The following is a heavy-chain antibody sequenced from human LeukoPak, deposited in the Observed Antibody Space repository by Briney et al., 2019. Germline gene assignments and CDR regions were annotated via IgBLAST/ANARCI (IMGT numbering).Heavy chain of an antibody. CDR3: ARFSIYDILTGYEPFDY. CDR1: GGSIRSYY. Sequence: SETLSLTCTVSGGSIRSYYWSWIRQPPGKELEWIGYIYYSGSTYYNPSLKSRVTISVDTSKNQFSLKLSSVTAADTAVYYCARFSIYDILTGYEPFDYWGQGTLVTVSS. CDR2: IYYSGST. V-gene: IGHV4-59*04. J-gene: IGHJ4*02. D-gene: IGHD3-9*01.